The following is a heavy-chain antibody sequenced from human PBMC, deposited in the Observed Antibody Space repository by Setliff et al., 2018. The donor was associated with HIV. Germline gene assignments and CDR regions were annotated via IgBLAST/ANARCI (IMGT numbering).Heavy chain of an antibody. CDR1: GGSISSGGYS. CDR3: ARSTYYYGSGKGSGWFDP. CDR2: IYHSGST. D-gene: IGHD3-10*01. J-gene: IGHJ5*02. V-gene: IGHV4-30-2*01. Sequence: LSLTCAVSGGSISSGGYSWSWIRQPPGKGLEWIGYIYHSGSTYYNPSLKSRVTISIDRSKNQFSLKLSSVTAADTAVYYCARSTYYYGSGKGSGWFDPWGQGTLVTVSS.